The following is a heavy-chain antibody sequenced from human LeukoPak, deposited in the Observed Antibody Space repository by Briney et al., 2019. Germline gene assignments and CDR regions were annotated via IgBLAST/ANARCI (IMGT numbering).Heavy chain of an antibody. Sequence: PGGSLRLSCAASRFTFRAYAMTWVRQAPGKGLQWVSGISGGGVNTYYADSVKGRFTISRDNSRNTLFLQMNSVRAEDTAIYYCAKAWTAGYAPAYLDYWGQGTLVTVSS. CDR2: ISGGGVNT. D-gene: IGHD5-18*01. CDR3: AKAWTAGYAPAYLDY. CDR1: RFTFRAYA. V-gene: IGHV3-23*01. J-gene: IGHJ4*02.